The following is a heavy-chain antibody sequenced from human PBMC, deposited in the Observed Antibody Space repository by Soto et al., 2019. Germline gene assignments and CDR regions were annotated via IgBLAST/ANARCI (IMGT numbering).Heavy chain of an antibody. D-gene: IGHD6-19*01. CDR2: VFHSGCT. Sequence: QLQLQESGPGLVKPSETLSLTCTVSGDSVSSSNYYWGWIRQPPGKGLEWIGSVFHSGCTYYNPSLKSRVTMSVDTSKNQFSLNLSSVTAADAAVYYCARHPTFSGWEYYFDYWGQGTPVTVSS. CDR1: GDSVSSSNYY. CDR3: ARHPTFSGWEYYFDY. J-gene: IGHJ4*02. V-gene: IGHV4-39*01.